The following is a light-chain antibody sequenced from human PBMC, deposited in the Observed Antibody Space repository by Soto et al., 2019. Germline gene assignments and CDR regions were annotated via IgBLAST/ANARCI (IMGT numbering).Light chain of an antibody. Sequence: QSVLTQSPSASASLGASVKLTCTLSSGRSKYAIAWHQQQPEKGPRYLMKVNSDGSHSKGDGIPDRLSGSSSGTERYLTISSLQSEDEADYYCQTWGTGFQVFGTGTKLTVL. V-gene: IGLV4-69*01. CDR1: SGRSKYA. CDR3: QTWGTGFQV. CDR2: VNSDGSH. J-gene: IGLJ1*01.